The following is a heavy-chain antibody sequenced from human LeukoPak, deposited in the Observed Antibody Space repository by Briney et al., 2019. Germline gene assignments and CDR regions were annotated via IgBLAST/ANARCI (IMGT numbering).Heavy chain of an antibody. CDR1: GFTFSSYG. V-gene: IGHV3-30*18. D-gene: IGHD5-18*01. J-gene: IGHJ6*02. CDR3: AKGEGSYGYYYYGMDV. Sequence: GRSLRLSCAASGFTFSSYGMHWVRQAPGKGLGWVAVISYDGSNKYYADSVKGRFTISRDNSKNTLYLQMNSLRAEDTAVYYCAKGEGSYGYYYYGMDVWGQGTTVTVSS. CDR2: ISYDGSNK.